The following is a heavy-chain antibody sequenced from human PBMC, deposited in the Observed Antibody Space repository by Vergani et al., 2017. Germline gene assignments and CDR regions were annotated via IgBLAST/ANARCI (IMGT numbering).Heavy chain of an antibody. V-gene: IGHV3-33*01. D-gene: IGHD1-7*01. CDR2: IWYDGSNK. CDR1: GFTFSSYG. Sequence: QVQLVESGGGVVQPGRSLRLSCAASGFTFSSYGMHWVRQAPGKGLEWVAVIWYDGSNKYYADSVKGRFTISRDNSKNTLYLQMNSLIAEDTAVYYCARDAQTALELRDYYYYYMDVWGKGTTVTVSS. CDR3: ARDAQTALELRDYYYYYMDV. J-gene: IGHJ6*03.